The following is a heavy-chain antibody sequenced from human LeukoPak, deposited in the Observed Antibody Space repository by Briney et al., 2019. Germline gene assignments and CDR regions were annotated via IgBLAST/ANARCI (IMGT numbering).Heavy chain of an antibody. V-gene: IGHV1-69*04. CDR3: ARDGSTVTTPGY. J-gene: IGHJ4*02. CDR1: GGTFSSYA. Sequence: ASVKVSCKASGGTFSSYAISWVRQAPGQGLEWMGRIIPIFGIANYAQKFQGRVTITADKSTSTAYMELSSLRSEDTAVYYCARDGSTVTTPGYWGQGTLVTVSS. D-gene: IGHD4-17*01. CDR2: IIPIFGIA.